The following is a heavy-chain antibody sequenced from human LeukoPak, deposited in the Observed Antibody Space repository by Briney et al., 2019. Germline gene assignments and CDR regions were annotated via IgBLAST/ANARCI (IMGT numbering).Heavy chain of an antibody. CDR3: AKDLPDTSRYSSSWRYAFDI. CDR1: GFTVSSNY. CDR2: IYSGGST. J-gene: IGHJ3*02. Sequence: GGSLRLSCAASGFTVSSNYMSWVRQAPGKGLEWVSVIYSGGSTYYADSVKGRFTISRDNSKNTLYLQMNSLRAEDTAVYYCAKDLPDTSRYSSSWRYAFDIWGQGTMVTVSS. D-gene: IGHD6-13*01. V-gene: IGHV3-53*01.